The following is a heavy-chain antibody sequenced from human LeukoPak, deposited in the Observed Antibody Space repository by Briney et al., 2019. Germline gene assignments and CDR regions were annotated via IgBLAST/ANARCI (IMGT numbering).Heavy chain of an antibody. CDR3: AKAGLTGLDY. V-gene: IGHV3-30*02. J-gene: IGHJ4*02. D-gene: IGHD3/OR15-3a*01. Sequence: GGSLRLSCAASGFSFSTYGIHWVRQAPGKGLEWVTFIRYDGSNKHYADSVKGRFTISRDNSKSTLYLQMNSLRAEDTAVYYCAKAGLTGLDYWGQGNLVTVSS. CDR2: IRYDGSNK. CDR1: GFSFSTYG.